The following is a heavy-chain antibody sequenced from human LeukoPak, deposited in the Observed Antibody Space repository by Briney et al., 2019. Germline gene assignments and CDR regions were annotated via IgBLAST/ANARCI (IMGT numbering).Heavy chain of an antibody. J-gene: IGHJ6*03. D-gene: IGHD6-13*01. CDR1: GFTFSDYY. CDR3: ARFPYSSSWPPYYYYYMDV. V-gene: IGHV3-11*01. Sequence: GGSLRLSCAASGFTFSDYYMSWIRQAPGKGLEWVSYISSSGSTIYYADSVKGRFTISRDNAKNSLYLQMNSLRAEDTAVYYCARFPYSSSWPPYYYYYMDVWGKGTTVTISS. CDR2: ISSSGSTI.